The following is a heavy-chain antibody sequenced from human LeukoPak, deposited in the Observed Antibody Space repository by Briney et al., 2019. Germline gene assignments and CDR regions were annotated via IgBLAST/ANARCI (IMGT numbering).Heavy chain of an antibody. D-gene: IGHD3-10*02. J-gene: IGHJ6*04. V-gene: IGHV3-48*03. CDR2: ISSSGSTI. CDR3: AELGITMIGGV. Sequence: GGSLRLSYTASGFTFSSYAMNWVRQAPGKGLEWVSYISSSGSTIYYADSVKGRFTISRDNAKNSLYLQMNSLRAEDTAVYYCAELGITMIGGVWGKGTTVTISS. CDR1: GFTFSSYA.